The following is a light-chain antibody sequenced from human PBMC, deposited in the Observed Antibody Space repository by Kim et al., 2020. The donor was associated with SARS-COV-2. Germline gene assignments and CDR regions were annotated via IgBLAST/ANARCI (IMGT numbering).Light chain of an antibody. CDR1: SLRTYF. J-gene: IGLJ1*01. CDR3: NSRDSSAKRYV. CDR2: GKN. V-gene: IGLV3-19*01. Sequence: SSELTQDPAVSVALGQTIRITCQGDSLRTYFASWYQQKPGQAPVLVLYGKNNRPSGIPDRFSASTSGNTASLTITGAQAEDEADYYCNSRDSSAKRYVFG.